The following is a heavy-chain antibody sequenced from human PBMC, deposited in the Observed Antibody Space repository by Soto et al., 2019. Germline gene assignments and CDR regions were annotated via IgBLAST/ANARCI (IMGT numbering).Heavy chain of an antibody. CDR1: GGSISSYY. CDR3: ARCTAMVIDD. V-gene: IGHV4-59*01. CDR2: IYYSGST. J-gene: IGHJ4*02. Sequence: SETLSLTCTVSGGSISSYYWSWIRQPPGKGLEWIGYIYYSGSTNYNPSLKSRVTISVDTSKNQFSLKLSSVAAADTAVYYCARCTAMVIDDWGQGTLVTVSS. D-gene: IGHD5-18*01.